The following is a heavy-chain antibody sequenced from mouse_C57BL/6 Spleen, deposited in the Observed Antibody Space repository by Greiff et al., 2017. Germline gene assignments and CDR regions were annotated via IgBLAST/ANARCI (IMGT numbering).Heavy chain of an antibody. Sequence: VQLQQPGAELVKPGASVKLSCKASGYTFTSYWMHWVKQRPGQGLEWIGMIHPNSGSTNYNETFKSKATLTVDKSSSTAYMQLSSLTSEDSAVYDCARDHSNYLYYFDYWGQGTTLTVSS. V-gene: IGHV1-64*01. CDR2: IHPNSGST. D-gene: IGHD2-5*01. CDR3: ARDHSNYLYYFDY. CDR1: GYTFTSYW. J-gene: IGHJ2*01.